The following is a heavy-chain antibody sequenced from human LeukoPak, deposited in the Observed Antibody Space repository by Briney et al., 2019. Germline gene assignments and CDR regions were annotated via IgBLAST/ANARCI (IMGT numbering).Heavy chain of an antibody. CDR1: GFTFTNAW. D-gene: IGHD1/OR15-1a*01. J-gene: IGHJ6*02. CDR3: ASTGRLTGTNYYYYGMDV. CDR2: IKQDGSEK. V-gene: IGHV3-7*01. Sequence: PGGSLRLSCVASGFTFTNAWMSWVRQAPGKGLEWVANIKQDGSEKYYVDSVKGRFTISRDNAKNSLYLQMNSLRAEDTAVYYCASTGRLTGTNYYYYGMDVWGQGTTVTVSS.